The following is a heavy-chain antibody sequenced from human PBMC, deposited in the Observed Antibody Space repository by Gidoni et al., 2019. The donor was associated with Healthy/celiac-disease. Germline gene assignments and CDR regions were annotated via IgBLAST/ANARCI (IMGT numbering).Heavy chain of an antibody. Sequence: QVQLVESGGGVVQPGRSLRLSCAASGFTFSSYGIHWVRQAPGKGLEWVAVISYDGSNKYYADSVKGRFTISRDNSKNTLYLQMNSLRAEDTAVYYCARSPTGSTDAFDIWGQGTMVTVSS. J-gene: IGHJ3*02. CDR2: ISYDGSNK. CDR3: ARSPTGSTDAFDI. V-gene: IGHV3-30*03. CDR1: GFTFSSYG. D-gene: IGHD1-26*01.